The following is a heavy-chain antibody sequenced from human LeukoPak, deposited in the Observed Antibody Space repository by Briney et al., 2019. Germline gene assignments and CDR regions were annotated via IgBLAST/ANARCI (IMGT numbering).Heavy chain of an antibody. CDR1: RFTFSGYA. Sequence: GGSLRLSCAASRFTFSGYARYWVRQAPGKGLEWVSCIDASGVNTYYADSVKGRFTISRDNSNTTFSLQMNSLRAEATAVYYCAKGSGSGWYGWFDPWGQGTLVTVSS. V-gene: IGHV3-23*01. J-gene: IGHJ5*02. D-gene: IGHD6-19*01. CDR2: IDASGVNT. CDR3: AKGSGSGWYGWFDP.